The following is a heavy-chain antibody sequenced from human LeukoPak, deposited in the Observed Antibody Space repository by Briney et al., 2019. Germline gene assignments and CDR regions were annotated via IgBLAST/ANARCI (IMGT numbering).Heavy chain of an antibody. D-gene: IGHD6-6*01. J-gene: IGHJ6*02. Sequence: GRSLRLSCAASGFTFSSYAMHWVRQAPGKGLEWVANIKQDGSEKYYVDSVKGRFTISRDNAKNSLYLQMNSLRAEDTAVHYCAREGSSPYYYYDMDVWGQGTTVTVSS. CDR2: IKQDGSEK. CDR1: GFTFSSYA. V-gene: IGHV3-7*01. CDR3: AREGSSPYYYYDMDV.